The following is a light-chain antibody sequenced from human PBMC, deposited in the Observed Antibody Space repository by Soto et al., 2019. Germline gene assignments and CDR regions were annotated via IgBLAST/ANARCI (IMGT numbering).Light chain of an antibody. CDR1: SSDVGGYNY. V-gene: IGLV2-14*01. Sequence: QSVLTQLASVSGSPGQSIAISCTGTSSDVGGYNYVSWYQQHPGKAPKLILYEVSDRPSGVSSRFSGSKSGSTASLTISGLQAEDEGDYYCCSPTTTSTLVFGTGTKVTVL. CDR2: EVS. J-gene: IGLJ1*01. CDR3: CSPTTTSTLV.